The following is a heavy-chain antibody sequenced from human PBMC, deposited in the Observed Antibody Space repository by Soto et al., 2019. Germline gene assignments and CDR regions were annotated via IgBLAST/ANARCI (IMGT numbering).Heavy chain of an antibody. CDR1: GFTFSDYV. V-gene: IGHV3-7*03. Sequence: VHLVESGGGVVQPGRSLRLSCATSGFTFSDYVMHWVRQAPGKGLEWVANINQDGGGTYYVDSVEGRFTISRDNAKDSLYLQMNSLRGEDTAVYYCARYFRGSGRYFFDYWGQGTLVTVSS. J-gene: IGHJ4*02. CDR2: INQDGGGT. CDR3: ARYFRGSGRYFFDY. D-gene: IGHD6-19*01.